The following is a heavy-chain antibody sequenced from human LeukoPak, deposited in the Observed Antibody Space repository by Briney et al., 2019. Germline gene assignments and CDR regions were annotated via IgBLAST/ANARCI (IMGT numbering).Heavy chain of an antibody. D-gene: IGHD3-10*01. CDR2: ISSDSSTI. J-gene: IGHJ4*02. CDR3: ATWFGELSWGLFDY. V-gene: IGHV3-48*02. Sequence: GGSLGFSRAASGFTFSSYGMNWVRQAPGKGLEWVSYISSDSSTIYYADSVKGRFAISRDNAKNSLYLQMNSLRDEDTAVYYCATWFGELSWGLFDYWGQGTLVTVSS. CDR1: GFTFSSYG.